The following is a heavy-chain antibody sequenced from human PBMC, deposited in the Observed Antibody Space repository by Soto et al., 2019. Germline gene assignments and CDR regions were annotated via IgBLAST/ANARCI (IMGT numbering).Heavy chain of an antibody. V-gene: IGHV1-69*01. CDR2: IIPIFGTA. Sequence: QVKLVKSGAEVKKPGSSLKVSCKASGGTFSSYAISWVRQAPGQGLEWMGGIIPIFGTANYAKKFQGRVTITAEESTRTAWMELSRLRSEDTAVYYWAGDAFEWCSGGSCYPSHPGFDPWGQGTLVTVSS. J-gene: IGHJ5*02. CDR1: GGTFSSYA. CDR3: AGDAFEWCSGGSCYPSHPGFDP. D-gene: IGHD2-15*01.